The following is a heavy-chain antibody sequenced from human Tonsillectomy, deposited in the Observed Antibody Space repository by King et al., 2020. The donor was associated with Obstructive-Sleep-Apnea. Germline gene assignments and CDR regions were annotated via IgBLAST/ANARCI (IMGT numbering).Heavy chain of an antibody. CDR2: INWNSGSI. CDR1: GFSFDDYG. D-gene: IGHD2-15*01. CDR3: AKDLIPQKYLGAQYSTAPHI. J-gene: IGHJ6*02. Sequence: DVQLVESGGGLVQPGRSLRLSCTASGFSFDDYGMHWVRQAPGKGLEWVAGINWNSGSIGYADSVKGRFTISRDNAENSLYVQMNSLRAEDTALYFCAKDLIPQKYLGAQYSTAPHIWGQGTTLTVSS. V-gene: IGHV3-9*01.